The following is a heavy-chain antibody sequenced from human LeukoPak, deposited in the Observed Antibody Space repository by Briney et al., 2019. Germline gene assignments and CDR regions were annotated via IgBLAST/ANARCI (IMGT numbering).Heavy chain of an antibody. CDR2: IYPGDSDT. CDR1: GYSFTSYW. CDR3: ASANTLEGPYCTNGVCWDYYFDY. J-gene: IGHJ4*02. D-gene: IGHD2-8*01. Sequence: GESLKISCKGSGYSFTSYWIGWVRQMPRKGLEWMGIIYPGDSDTRYSPSFQGQVTISADKSISTAYLQWSSLKASDTAMYYCASANTLEGPYCTNGVCWDYYFDYWGQGTLVTVSS. V-gene: IGHV5-51*01.